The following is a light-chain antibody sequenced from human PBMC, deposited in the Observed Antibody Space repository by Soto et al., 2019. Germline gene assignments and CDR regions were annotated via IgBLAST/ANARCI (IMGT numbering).Light chain of an antibody. CDR1: SIDVGAYNY. J-gene: IGLJ3*02. Sequence: QSALTQPASVSGSPGQSITISCTGTSIDVGAYNYVSWYQQHPGKAPKLMIYEVSNRPSGVSNRFSGSKSGNTASLTISGLQAEDEGDYYCSSYTSGSTWVFGGGTKLTVL. CDR2: EVS. CDR3: SSYTSGSTWV. V-gene: IGLV2-14*01.